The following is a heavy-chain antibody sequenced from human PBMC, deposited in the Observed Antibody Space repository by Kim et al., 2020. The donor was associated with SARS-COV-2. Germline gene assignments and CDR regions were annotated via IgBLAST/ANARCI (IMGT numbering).Heavy chain of an antibody. D-gene: IGHD3-10*01. Sequence: GGSLRLSCSASGFTFSDYILQWVRQAPGKRLEYISAIRANGGNTYYADSVKGRFTISRDNSKNTLYLQMNSLKTEDTALYYCPLLRRGGLDYWGQGTLVTVSS. CDR3: PLLRRGGLDY. CDR2: IRANGGNT. CDR1: GFTFSDYI. J-gene: IGHJ4*02. V-gene: IGHV3-64D*06.